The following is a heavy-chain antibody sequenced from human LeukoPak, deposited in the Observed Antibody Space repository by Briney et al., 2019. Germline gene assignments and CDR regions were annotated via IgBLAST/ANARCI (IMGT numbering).Heavy chain of an antibody. Sequence: GASVKVSCKASGFIFTSSAVQWVRQARGQRLEWIGWIVVGSGNTNYAQKFQERVTITRDMSTSTAYMELSSLRSEDTAVYYCAADRAIVGATTLAFDIWGQGTMVTVSS. CDR3: AADRAIVGATTLAFDI. D-gene: IGHD1-26*01. CDR1: GFIFTSSA. J-gene: IGHJ3*02. CDR2: IVVGSGNT. V-gene: IGHV1-58*01.